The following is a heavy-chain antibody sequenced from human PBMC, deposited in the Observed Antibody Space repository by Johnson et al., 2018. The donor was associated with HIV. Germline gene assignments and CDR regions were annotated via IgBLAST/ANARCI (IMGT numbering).Heavy chain of an antibody. CDR1: GFTFSSYD. CDR2: IGTAGDT. CDR3: ARQTTLVSGDAFDF. D-gene: IGHD4-23*01. Sequence: VQLVESGGGLVQPGGSLRLSCAASGFTFSSYDMHWVRQATGKGLEWVSAIGTAGDTYYPGSVTGRFTISRENAKNSLYLQMNSLIAGDTAVYYCARQTTLVSGDAFDFWGLGTRVTVSS. J-gene: IGHJ3*01. V-gene: IGHV3-13*01.